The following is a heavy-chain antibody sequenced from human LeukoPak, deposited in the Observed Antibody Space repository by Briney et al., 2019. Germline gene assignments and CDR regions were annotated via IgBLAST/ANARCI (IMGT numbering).Heavy chain of an antibody. CDR1: GFTFSSYG. J-gene: IGHJ4*02. CDR2: ISYDGSNK. Sequence: GGSLRLSCAASGFTFSSYGMHWVRQAPGKGLEWVAVISYDGSNKYYADSVKGRFTISRDNSKNTLYLQMNSLRAEDTAVYYCAKAPGDHYDTEYYFDYWGQGTLVTVSS. CDR3: AKAPGDHYDTEYYFDY. D-gene: IGHD3-22*01. V-gene: IGHV3-30*18.